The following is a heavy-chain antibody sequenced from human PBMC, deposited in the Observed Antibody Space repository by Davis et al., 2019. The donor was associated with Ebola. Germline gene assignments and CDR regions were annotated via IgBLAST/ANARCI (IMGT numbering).Heavy chain of an antibody. Sequence: SVTVSRKASGCTFISYTIIWLRQPSGHGLEWMGRIIPILGIANYAQKLQGRVTITADKSTSTAYMELSSLRSEDTAVYYCARELGLVEDYWGQGTLVTVSS. J-gene: IGHJ4*02. V-gene: IGHV1-69*04. CDR2: IIPILGIA. CDR3: ARELGLVEDY. D-gene: IGHD6-19*01. CDR1: GCTFISYT.